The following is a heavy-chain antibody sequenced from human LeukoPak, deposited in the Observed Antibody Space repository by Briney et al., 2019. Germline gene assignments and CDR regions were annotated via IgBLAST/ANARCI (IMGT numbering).Heavy chain of an antibody. CDR1: GFTFDDYA. V-gene: IGHV3-9*01. CDR3: AKGLAAVAGSFDY. CDR2: ISWNSGSI. D-gene: IGHD6-19*01. J-gene: IGHJ4*02. Sequence: GRCVRLSCAASGFTFDDYAMHWVRHAPGKGLEWVSGISWNSGSIVYADSVKGRFTISRDNAKNSLYLQMNSLRAEDTALYYCAKGLAAVAGSFDYWGQGTLVTVSS.